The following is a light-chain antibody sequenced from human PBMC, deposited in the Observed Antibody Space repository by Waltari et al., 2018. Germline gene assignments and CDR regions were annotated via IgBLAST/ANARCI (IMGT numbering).Light chain of an antibody. V-gene: IGLV2-8*01. CDR1: SSDIGSYNY. CDR3: SSYAGSNNYV. J-gene: IGLJ1*01. CDR2: EVT. Sequence: QSALTQPPSASGSPGQSVTISCTGTSSDIGSYNYVSWYQQYPGKAPKFLIYEVTKRPKGVPVRFSGSKSGKTASLTVSGLQAEDEADYYCSSYAGSNNYVFGTGTKVTVL.